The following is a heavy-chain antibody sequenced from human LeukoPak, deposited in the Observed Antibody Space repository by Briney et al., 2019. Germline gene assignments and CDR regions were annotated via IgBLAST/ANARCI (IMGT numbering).Heavy chain of an antibody. V-gene: IGHV3-74*01. CDR3: GRPAAVVGPRPMKD. Sequence: GGSLRLSCTASRFTFNSYWMHWLRHAPGKGLVWVSRINSGKSSTIYADSVKGRLTIYRDNAKNTVYLKVHSQSAEDTSVSYCGRPAAVVGPRPMKDWGEGTLVTVSS. J-gene: IGHJ4*02. CDR1: RFTFNSYW. D-gene: IGHD6-19*01. CDR2: INSGKSST.